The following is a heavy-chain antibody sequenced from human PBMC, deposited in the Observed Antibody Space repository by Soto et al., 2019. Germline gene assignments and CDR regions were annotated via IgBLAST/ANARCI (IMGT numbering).Heavy chain of an antibody. CDR3: ARGGSRSGSYYPIWRAYYYYGMDV. D-gene: IGHD3-10*01. V-gene: IGHV4-61*05. CDR2: IYYSGST. CDR1: GGSISSSSYY. Sequence: SETLSLTCTVSGGSISSSSYYWGWIRQPPGKGLEWIGYIYYSGSTNYNPSLKSRVTISVDTSKNQFSLKLSSVTAADTAVYYCARGGSRSGSYYPIWRAYYYYGMDVWGQGTTVTVSS. J-gene: IGHJ6*02.